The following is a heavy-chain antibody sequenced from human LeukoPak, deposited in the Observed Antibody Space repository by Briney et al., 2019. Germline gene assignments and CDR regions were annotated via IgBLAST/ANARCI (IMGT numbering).Heavy chain of an antibody. CDR3: ASQSARGLLWFGELAPHFDY. Sequence: GGSLRLSCAASGFTFSNAWMSWVRQAPGKGLEWVSAISGSGGSTYYADSVKGRFTISRDNSKNTLYLQMNSLRAEDTAVYYCASQSARGLLWFGELAPHFDYWGQGTLVTVSS. J-gene: IGHJ4*02. V-gene: IGHV3-23*01. CDR1: GFTFSNAW. D-gene: IGHD3-10*01. CDR2: ISGSGGST.